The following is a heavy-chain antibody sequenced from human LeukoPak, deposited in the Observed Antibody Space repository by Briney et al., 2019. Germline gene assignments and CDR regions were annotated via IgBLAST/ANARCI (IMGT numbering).Heavy chain of an antibody. Sequence: GGSLRLSCAASGFTFSSYGMHWVRQAPGKGLEWVAVIWYDGSNKYYADSVKGRFTISRDNSKNTLYLQMNSLRAEDTALYYCARERGYYDSSGYYPYFDYWGQGTLVTVSS. CDR3: ARERGYYDSSGYYPYFDY. J-gene: IGHJ4*02. CDR1: GFTFSSYG. D-gene: IGHD3-22*01. V-gene: IGHV3-33*01. CDR2: IWYDGSNK.